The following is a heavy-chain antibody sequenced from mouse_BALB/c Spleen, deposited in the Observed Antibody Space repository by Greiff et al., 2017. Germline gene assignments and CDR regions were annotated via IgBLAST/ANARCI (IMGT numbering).Heavy chain of an antibody. J-gene: IGHJ4*01. Sequence: DVKLVESGGGLVKPGGSLKLSCAASGFTFSDYYMYWVRQTPEKRLEWVATISDGGSYTYYPDSVKGRFTISRDNAKNNLYLQMSSLKSEDTAMYYCARDVKVRRSGYAMDYWGQGTSVTVSS. CDR2: ISDGGSYT. CDR3: ARDVKVRRSGYAMDY. V-gene: IGHV5-4*02. CDR1: GFTFSDYY. D-gene: IGHD2-14*01.